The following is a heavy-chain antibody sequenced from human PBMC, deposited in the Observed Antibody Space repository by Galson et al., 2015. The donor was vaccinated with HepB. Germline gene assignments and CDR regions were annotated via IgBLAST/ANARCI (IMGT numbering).Heavy chain of an antibody. CDR2: ISRSSSYI. CDR3: ARDRYRSSTICYAFDY. Sequence: ALRLSCAASGFTFSSYSMNWVRQAPGKGLEWVSSISRSSSYIYYADSVKGRFTISRDNAKNSLYLQMNSLRAEDTAVYYCARDRYRSSTICYAFDYWGQGTLVTVSS. CDR1: GFTFSSYS. V-gene: IGHV3-21*01. J-gene: IGHJ4*02. D-gene: IGHD2-2*01.